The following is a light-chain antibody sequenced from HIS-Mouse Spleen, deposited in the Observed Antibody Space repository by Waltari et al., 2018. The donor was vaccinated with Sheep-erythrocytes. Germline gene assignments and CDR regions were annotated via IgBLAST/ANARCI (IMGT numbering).Light chain of an antibody. CDR1: SSDVRGYHY. CDR3: SSYTSSSTLYV. Sequence: QSALTQSRSVSGSPGQSVTISCTGTSSDVRGYHYVSWYQQHPGKAPKLMIYEGSKRPSGVSNRFSGSKSGNTASLTISGLQAEDEADYYCSSYTSSSTLYVFGTGTKVTVL. CDR2: EGS. J-gene: IGLJ1*01. V-gene: IGLV2-14*01.